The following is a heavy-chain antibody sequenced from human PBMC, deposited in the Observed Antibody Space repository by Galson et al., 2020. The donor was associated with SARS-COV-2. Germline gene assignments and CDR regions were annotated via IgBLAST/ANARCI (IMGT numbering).Heavy chain of an antibody. CDR3: ARDGYKFEYFDY. D-gene: IGHD5-12*01. V-gene: IGHV3-33*01. Sequence: GGSLRLSCAASGFTFSSYGMPWVRQAPGKGMEGVAVIWYDGSNKYYADSVKGRFTISRDNSKNTLNLQMNSLRAEDTDVYYCARDGYKFEYFDYWGQGTLVTVSS. CDR2: IWYDGSNK. J-gene: IGHJ4*02. CDR1: GFTFSSYG.